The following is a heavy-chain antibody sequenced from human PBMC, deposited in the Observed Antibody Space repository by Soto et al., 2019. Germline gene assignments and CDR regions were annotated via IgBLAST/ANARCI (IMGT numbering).Heavy chain of an antibody. CDR1: GGSISSGGYY. D-gene: IGHD6-13*01. V-gene: IGHV4-31*03. J-gene: IGHJ4*02. CDR3: AREAIAAAGTLYYFDY. Sequence: SLTCTVSGGSISSGGYYWSWIRQHPGKGLEWIGYIYYSGSTYYNPSLKSRVTISVDTSKNQFSLKLSSVTAADTAVYYCAREAIAAAGTLYYFDYWGQGTLVTVSS. CDR2: IYYSGST.